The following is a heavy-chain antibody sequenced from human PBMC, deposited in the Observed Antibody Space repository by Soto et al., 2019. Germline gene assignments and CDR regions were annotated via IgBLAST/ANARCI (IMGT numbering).Heavy chain of an antibody. Sequence: GGSLRLSGAASGITFSSYALSWVRQAPGKGLEWVSGISYSGANTYYADSVKGRFTLSRDNSRNTLYRQLHRGQRAEGTALYYRAKIQGPRGDAAGYDVLGQGTRVTVSS. J-gene: IGHJ3*01. CDR3: AKIQGPRGDAAGYDV. CDR1: GITFSSYA. V-gene: IGHV3-23*01. D-gene: IGHD4-17*01. CDR2: ISYSGANT.